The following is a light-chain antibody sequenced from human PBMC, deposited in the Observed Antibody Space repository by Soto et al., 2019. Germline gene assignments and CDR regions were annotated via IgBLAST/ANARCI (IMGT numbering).Light chain of an antibody. J-gene: IGLJ2*01. CDR1: SSDVGGYNY. Sequence: SVLTQPASVSGSPGQSITISCTGTSSDVGGYNYVSWYQQHPGKAPKLMIYEVSNRPSGVSNRFSGSKSGNTASLTISGLQAEDEADYSCSSYTSSSTPVVFGGGTKLTVL. V-gene: IGLV2-14*01. CDR3: SSYTSSSTPVV. CDR2: EVS.